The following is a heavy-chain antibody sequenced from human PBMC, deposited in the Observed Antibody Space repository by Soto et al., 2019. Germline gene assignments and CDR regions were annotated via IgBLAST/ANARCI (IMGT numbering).Heavy chain of an antibody. CDR1: GFTFSSYG. CDR2: ISYDGSNK. CDR3: AKEAIAAAGTDYYGMDV. J-gene: IGHJ6*02. V-gene: IGHV3-30*18. Sequence: GGSLRLSCAASGFTFSSYGMHWVRQAPGKGLEWVAVISYDGSNKYYADSVKGRFTISRDNSKNTLYLQMNSLRAEDTAVYYCAKEAIAAAGTDYYGMDVWGQGTTVTV. D-gene: IGHD6-13*01.